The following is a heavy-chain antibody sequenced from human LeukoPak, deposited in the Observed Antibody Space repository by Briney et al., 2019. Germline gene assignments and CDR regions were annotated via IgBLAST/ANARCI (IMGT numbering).Heavy chain of an antibody. D-gene: IGHD6-19*01. CDR1: GYTFTAYY. CDR2: INPKSGGT. CDR3: ARGGSGSGWLYYFDF. J-gene: IGHJ4*02. V-gene: IGHV1-2*02. Sequence: ASVTVSCTSSGYTFTAYYIHWVRQAPGQGVEGMGWINPKSGGTNYAEKFQCRVTMSRDTSIATAYMELSSLRSGDTAVYYCARGGSGSGWLYYFDFWGQETLVTVSS.